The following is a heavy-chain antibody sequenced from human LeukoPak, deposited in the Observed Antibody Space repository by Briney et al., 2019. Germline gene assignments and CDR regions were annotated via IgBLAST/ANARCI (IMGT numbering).Heavy chain of an antibody. CDR2: MGSGGST. Sequence: PGGSLRLSCAASGFTVSNNAMRWVCHAPAQGQELVSSMGSGGSTYYADSVRRRFTISRDNSKNTEFLQMKRLRAEDTGPYYCAKVGVGDAALYRLYFECWGQGTLVTVSS. D-gene: IGHD5-18*01. V-gene: IGHV3-23*01. J-gene: IGHJ4*02. CDR3: AKVGVGDAALYRLYFEC. CDR1: GFTVSNNA.